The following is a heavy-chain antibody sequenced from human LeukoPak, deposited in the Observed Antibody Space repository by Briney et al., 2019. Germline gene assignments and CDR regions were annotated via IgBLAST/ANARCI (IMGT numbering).Heavy chain of an antibody. CDR3: ARGVVITHTRDYFDY. D-gene: IGHD3-22*01. Sequence: SETLSLTCTVSGGSISSYYWSWIRQPPGKGLEWIGYIYYSGSTNYNPSLKSRVTISVDTSKNQFSLKLSSVTAADTAVYYCARGVVITHTRDYFDYWGQGTLVTVSS. CDR1: GGSISSYY. CDR2: IYYSGST. V-gene: IGHV4-59*01. J-gene: IGHJ4*02.